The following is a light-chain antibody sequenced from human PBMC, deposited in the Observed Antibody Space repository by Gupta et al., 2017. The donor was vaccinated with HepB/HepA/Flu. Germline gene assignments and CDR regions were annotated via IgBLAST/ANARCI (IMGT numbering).Light chain of an antibody. V-gene: IGLV2-23*02. CDR1: SSNVGKYNL. Sequence: QSALPQPASVSGSPGQSVTITCTGTSSNVGKYNLVSWYRQYPGEAPKLIIYDVNKLSPGVSNRFAASKSGNTASLTISGLQAEDEADYYCCSYGGSYTFVFAPGTKVTVL. CDR2: DVN. CDR3: CSYGGSYTFV. J-gene: IGLJ1*01.